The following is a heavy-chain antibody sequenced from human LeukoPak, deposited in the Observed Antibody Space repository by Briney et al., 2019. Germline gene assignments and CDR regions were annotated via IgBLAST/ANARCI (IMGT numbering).Heavy chain of an antibody. J-gene: IGHJ4*02. V-gene: IGHV4-31*02. Sequence: LRLSCAASGFTFSSYSMNWVRQHPGKGLEWIGYIYYSGSTYYNPSLKSRVTISVDTSKNQFSLKLSSVTAADTAVYYCASRVVTAIYYFDYWGQGTLVTVSS. D-gene: IGHD2-21*02. CDR1: GFTFSSYS. CDR2: IYYSGST. CDR3: ASRVVTAIYYFDY.